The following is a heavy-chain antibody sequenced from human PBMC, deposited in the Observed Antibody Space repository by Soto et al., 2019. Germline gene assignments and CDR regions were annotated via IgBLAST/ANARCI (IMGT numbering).Heavy chain of an antibody. V-gene: IGHV3-48*01. CDR3: AKEKGVRWFGEFRLLATALSSFDY. J-gene: IGHJ4*02. CDR1: GFTFSSYS. CDR2: ISSSSSNI. Sequence: VGSLRLSCAASGFTFSSYSMNWVRQAPGKGLEWVSYISSSSSNIYYADSVKGRFTISRDNAKNSLYLQMNSLRAEDMAVYYCAKEKGVRWFGEFRLLATALSSFDYWGQGTLVTVSS. D-gene: IGHD3-10*01.